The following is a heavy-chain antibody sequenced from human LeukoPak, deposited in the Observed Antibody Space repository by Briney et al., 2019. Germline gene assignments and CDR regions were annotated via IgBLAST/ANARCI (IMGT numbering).Heavy chain of an antibody. V-gene: IGHV4-39*01. Sequence: SETLSLTCTVSGGSISSSSYYWGWIRQPPGKGLEWIGSIYYSGSTYYNPSLNSRVTISIDTSKNQFSLKLSSVTAADTAVYYCPSRGDSGWYGGRWFDPWGQGTLVTVSS. CDR2: IYYSGST. CDR3: PSRGDSGWYGGRWFDP. CDR1: GGSISSSSYY. D-gene: IGHD6-19*01. J-gene: IGHJ5*02.